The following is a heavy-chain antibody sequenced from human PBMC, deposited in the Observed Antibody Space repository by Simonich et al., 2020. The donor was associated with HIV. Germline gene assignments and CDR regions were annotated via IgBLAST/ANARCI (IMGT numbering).Heavy chain of an antibody. J-gene: IGHJ1*01. CDR1: GGSFSGYY. V-gene: IGHV4-34*01. CDR2: INHSGNT. CDR3: ARVLGIAAAIDSFQH. D-gene: IGHD6-13*01. Sequence: QVQLQQWGAGLLKPSETLSLTCAVYGGSFSGYYWSWIRQPPGKGLEWIGEINHSGNTNYNPSLKSRVTISVDTSKTQFSRKLSSVTAADTAVYYCARVLGIAAAIDSFQHWGQGTLVTVSS.